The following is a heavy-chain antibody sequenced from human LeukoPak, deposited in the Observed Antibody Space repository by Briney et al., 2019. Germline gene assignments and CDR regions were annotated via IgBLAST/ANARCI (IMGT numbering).Heavy chain of an antibody. D-gene: IGHD3-10*01. CDR2: IYYSGST. Sequence: PSETLSLTCTVSGGSISSSSYYWGWIRQPPGKGLEWIGSIYYSGSTYYNPSLKSRVTISVDTSKNQFSLKLSSVTAADTAVYYCATTTRGITMVRGVHDYWGQGTLVTVSS. CDR1: GGSISSSSYY. J-gene: IGHJ4*02. CDR3: ATTTRGITMVRGVHDY. V-gene: IGHV4-39*01.